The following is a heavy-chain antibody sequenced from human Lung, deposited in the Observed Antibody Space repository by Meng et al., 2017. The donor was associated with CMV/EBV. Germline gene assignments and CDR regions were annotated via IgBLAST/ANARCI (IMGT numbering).Heavy chain of an antibody. CDR2: IERSSRNK. V-gene: IGHV3-21*01. CDR3: AGEGGAVAGKGGFDS. D-gene: IGHD6-19*01. J-gene: IGHJ4*02. Sequence: SGIYCSSGGMIRVRHATGRRLEWVTSIERSSRNKHYASTVKNRFTMCRDNTDKSTFLQKDSPRVEDTAVYYWAGEGGAVAGKGGFDSWGQGTLVTVSS. CDR1: GIYCSSGG.